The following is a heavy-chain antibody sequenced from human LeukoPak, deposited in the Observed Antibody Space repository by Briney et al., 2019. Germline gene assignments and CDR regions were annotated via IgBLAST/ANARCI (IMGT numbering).Heavy chain of an antibody. J-gene: IGHJ4*02. CDR1: GFTFSSYS. Sequence: GGSLRLSCAASGFTFSSYSMNWVRQAPGKGLEWVSSISSSSSYIYYADSVKGRFTISRDNAKNSLYLQMNSLGAEDTAVYYCARVPVVVAASYFDYWGQGTLVTVSS. CDR2: ISSSSSYI. V-gene: IGHV3-21*01. D-gene: IGHD2-15*01. CDR3: ARVPVVVAASYFDY.